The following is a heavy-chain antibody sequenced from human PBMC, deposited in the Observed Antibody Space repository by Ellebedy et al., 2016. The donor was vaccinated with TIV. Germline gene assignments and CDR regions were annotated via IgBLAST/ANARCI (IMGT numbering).Heavy chain of an antibody. Sequence: GGSPRLSXAASGFTFSNYALHWVRQAPGKGLEWVALISYDGTNKYYADSVKGRFTISRDNSKSTLYLQMNSLRAEDTAVYYCASLYMVGEQLVLKFHYMDVWGKGTTVTVSS. V-gene: IGHV3-30-3*01. D-gene: IGHD6-6*01. J-gene: IGHJ6*03. CDR1: GFTFSNYA. CDR2: ISYDGTNK. CDR3: ASLYMVGEQLVLKFHYMDV.